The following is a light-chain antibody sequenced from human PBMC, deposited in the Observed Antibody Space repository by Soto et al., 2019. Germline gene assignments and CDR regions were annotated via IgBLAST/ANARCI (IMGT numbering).Light chain of an antibody. J-gene: IGKJ1*01. V-gene: IGKV3-20*01. Sequence: EIVFTQSPSTLSLSPPERSTLPCRASQSVSSSYIASYQQKPGQAPRRLVYGASKRATGIPDRFSASVSGTDFTLTISRLEPEDFAVYYCQYSVSSLRTFGQGTKVDIK. CDR2: GAS. CDR1: QSVSSSY. CDR3: QYSVSSLRT.